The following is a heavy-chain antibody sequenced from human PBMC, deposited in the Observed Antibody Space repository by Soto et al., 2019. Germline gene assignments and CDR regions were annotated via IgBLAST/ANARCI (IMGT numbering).Heavy chain of an antibody. CDR2: IDKVGTDS. Sequence: EVQLVESGGGLVQPGGSLGPSLAAPEFTFVVRSLHWVRQAPGKGRVWVSGIDKVGTDSTYADSVKGRFTSSRDNAKNTVYLQMNSLRVEDTAVYYCARGWFGPDVWGKGTTVTVSS. D-gene: IGHD3-10*01. CDR1: EFTFVVRS. J-gene: IGHJ6*03. CDR3: ARGWFGPDV. V-gene: IGHV3-74*01.